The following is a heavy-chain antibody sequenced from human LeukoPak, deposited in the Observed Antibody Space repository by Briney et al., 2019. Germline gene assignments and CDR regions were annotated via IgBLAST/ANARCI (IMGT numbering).Heavy chain of an antibody. CDR3: ASSRHGPPDDY. CDR2: ISWNSGSI. D-gene: IGHD1-14*01. CDR1: GFTFDDYA. Sequence: GGSLRLSCAASGFTFDDYAMHWVRQAPGKGLEWVSTISWNSGSIGYADSVKGRFTISRDNAKNSLYLQMNSLRAEDTAVYYCASSRHGPPDDYWGQGTLVTVSS. V-gene: IGHV3-9*01. J-gene: IGHJ4*02.